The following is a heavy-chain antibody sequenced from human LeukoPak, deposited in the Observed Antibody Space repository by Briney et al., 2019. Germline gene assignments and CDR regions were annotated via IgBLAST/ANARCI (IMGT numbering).Heavy chain of an antibody. CDR3: ARCGPSSSWYRGDNWFDS. CDR2: IKQDGSEK. CDR1: GFTFSSYW. Sequence: PGGSLRLSCAASGFTFSSYWMSWVRQAPGKGLEWVANIKQDGSEKYYVDSVKGRFTISRDNAKNSLYLQMNSLRAEDTAVYYCARCGPSSSWYRGDNWFDSWGQGTLVTVSS. J-gene: IGHJ5*01. D-gene: IGHD6-13*01. V-gene: IGHV3-7*01.